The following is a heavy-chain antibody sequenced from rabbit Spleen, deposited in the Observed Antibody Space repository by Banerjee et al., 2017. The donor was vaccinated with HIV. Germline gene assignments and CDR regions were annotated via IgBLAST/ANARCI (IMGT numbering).Heavy chain of an antibody. CDR3: ARDLVAAIGWNFNL. Sequence: QSLEESGGDLVKPGASLTLTCTASGFSFNSGDDMCWVRQAPGKGLEWIACINAATGKSVYASWAKGRFIMSRPSSTTVTLQMTSLTVADTATYFCARDLVAAIGWNFNLWGQGTLVTVS. D-gene: IGHD5-1*01. J-gene: IGHJ4*01. CDR2: INAATGKS. V-gene: IGHV1S40*01. CDR1: GFSFNSGDD.